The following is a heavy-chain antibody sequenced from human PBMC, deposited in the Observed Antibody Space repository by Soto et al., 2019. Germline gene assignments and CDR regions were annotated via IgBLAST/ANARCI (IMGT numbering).Heavy chain of an antibody. V-gene: IGHV1-69*06. CDR1: GGTFSSYA. J-gene: IGHJ3*02. D-gene: IGHD3-22*01. CDR3: ARVNSYDSSGYLDAFDI. CDR2: IIPIFGTA. Sequence: QVQLVQSGAEVKKPGSSVKVSCKASGGTFSSYAISWVRQAPGQGLEWMGGIIPIFGTANYAQKFQGRVTITADKSTSTAYMELSSLRSEDTAVYYCARVNSYDSSGYLDAFDIWGQGTMVTVSS.